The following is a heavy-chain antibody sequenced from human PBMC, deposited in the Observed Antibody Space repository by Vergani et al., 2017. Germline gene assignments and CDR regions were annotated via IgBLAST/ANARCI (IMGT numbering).Heavy chain of an antibody. V-gene: IGHV3-30*18. D-gene: IGHD4-11*01. CDR2: ISYDGSNK. Sequence: QVQLVESGGGVVQPGRSLRLSCAASGFTFSSYGMHWVRQAPGKGLEWVAVISYDGSNKYYADSVKGRFTISIDNSKNTLYLQMNSLRAEDTAVYYCAKDPSSPAVTSNYYYYYGMDVWGKGTTVTVSS. CDR1: GFTFSSYG. J-gene: IGHJ6*04. CDR3: AKDPSSPAVTSNYYYYYGMDV.